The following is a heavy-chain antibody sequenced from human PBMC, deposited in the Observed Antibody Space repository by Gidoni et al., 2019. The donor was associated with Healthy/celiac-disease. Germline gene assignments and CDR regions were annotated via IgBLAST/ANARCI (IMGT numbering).Heavy chain of an antibody. J-gene: IGHJ4*02. CDR2: ISGDGGST. V-gene: IGHV3-43*02. D-gene: IGHD3-22*01. Sequence: EVQLVESGGGVVQPGGSLRLSCAASGFTFDDYAMHWVRQAPGKGLEGFSLISGDGGSTYYADSVKGRFTISRDNSKNSLYLQMNSLRTEDTALYYCAKVAVSNYYDSSGTRPDYWGQGTLVTVSS. CDR1: GFTFDDYA. CDR3: AKVAVSNYYDSSGTRPDY.